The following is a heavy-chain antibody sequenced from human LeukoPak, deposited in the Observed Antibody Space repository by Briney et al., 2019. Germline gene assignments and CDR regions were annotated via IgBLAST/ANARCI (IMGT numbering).Heavy chain of an antibody. D-gene: IGHD6-19*01. J-gene: IGHJ6*02. V-gene: IGHV1-18*01. CDR2: ISAYNGNT. Sequence: GASVKVSCKASSYTFTSYGISWVRQAPGQGLEWMGWISAYNGNTNYAQKLQGRVTMTTDTSTSTAYMELRSLRSDDTAVYYCARTVAGTEDYYYYYGMDVWGQGTTVTVSS. CDR3: ARTVAGTEDYYYYYGMDV. CDR1: SYTFTSYG.